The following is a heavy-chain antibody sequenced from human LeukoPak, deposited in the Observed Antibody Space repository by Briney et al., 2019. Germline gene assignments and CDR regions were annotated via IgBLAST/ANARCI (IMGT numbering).Heavy chain of an antibody. Sequence: GGSLRLSCAASGFTFSSYSMNWVRQAPGKGLEWVSSISSSSGYIYYADSVKGRFTISRDNAKNSLYLQMNSLRAEDTAVYYCARDFLEAVWGQGTLVTVSS. J-gene: IGHJ4*02. V-gene: IGHV3-21*01. CDR1: GFTFSSYS. CDR3: ARDFLEAV. CDR2: ISSSSGYI. D-gene: IGHD6-19*01.